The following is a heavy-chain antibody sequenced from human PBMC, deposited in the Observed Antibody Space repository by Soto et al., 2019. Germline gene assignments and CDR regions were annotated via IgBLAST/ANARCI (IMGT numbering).Heavy chain of an antibody. CDR3: AHRVLRTVFGLVTTTAIYFDF. J-gene: IGHJ4*02. CDR1: GFSLTTSGVG. D-gene: IGHD3-3*01. V-gene: IGHV2-5*02. CDR2: IYWDDDK. Sequence: QITLNESGPTVVRPTETLTLTCRFSGFSLTTSGVGVGWVRQSPGKAPEWLALIYWDDDKRYSESPKSRLTITKDTSKNQVVLTVANLDPTDTATYYCAHRVLRTVFGLVTTTAIYFDFWGQGTPVAVSS.